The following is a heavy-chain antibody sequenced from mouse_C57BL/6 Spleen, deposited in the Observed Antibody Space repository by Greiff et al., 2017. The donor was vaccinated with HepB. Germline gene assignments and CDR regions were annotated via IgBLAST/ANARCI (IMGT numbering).Heavy chain of an antibody. J-gene: IGHJ3*01. CDR3: ARGGYGSRWFAY. CDR2: IYPGDGYT. D-gene: IGHD1-1*01. CDR1: GYAFSSSW. V-gene: IGHV1-82*01. Sequence: QVHVKQSGPELVKPGASVKISCKASGYAFSSSWMNWVKQRPGKGLEWIGRIYPGDGYTNYNGKFKGKATLTADKSSSTAYMQLSSLTSEDSAVYFCARGGYGSRWFAYWGQGTLVTVSA.